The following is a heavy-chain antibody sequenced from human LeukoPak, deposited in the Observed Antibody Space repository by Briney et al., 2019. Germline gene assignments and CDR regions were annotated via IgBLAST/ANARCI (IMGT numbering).Heavy chain of an antibody. CDR3: ARDVRVATSGAWFDP. Sequence: SVTVSFKASGGTFISYAINWVRQAPGQGLEWMGGVIPVFGTPNYAPRFQGRLTITTDESARSAFLTLNSLRSEDTAIYYCARDVRVATSGAWFDPWGQGTLVTVSS. D-gene: IGHD2-15*01. V-gene: IGHV1-69*05. CDR2: VIPVFGTP. CDR1: GGTFISYA. J-gene: IGHJ5*02.